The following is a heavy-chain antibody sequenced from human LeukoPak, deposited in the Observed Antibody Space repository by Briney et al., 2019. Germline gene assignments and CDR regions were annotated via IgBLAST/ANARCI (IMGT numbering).Heavy chain of an antibody. D-gene: IGHD3-9*01. CDR2: IYYSGST. J-gene: IGHJ4*02. CDR3: ARHVWLQPFDY. CDR1: GPSTDSYY. Sequence: SQTLSLTCSVSGPSTDSYYWSWTRHSPGKGMEWIGYIYYSGSTNYNPSLKSRATISVDTSKNQFSLKLSSVTAADTAVYYCARHVWLQPFDYWGQGTLVTVSS. V-gene: IGHV4-59*08.